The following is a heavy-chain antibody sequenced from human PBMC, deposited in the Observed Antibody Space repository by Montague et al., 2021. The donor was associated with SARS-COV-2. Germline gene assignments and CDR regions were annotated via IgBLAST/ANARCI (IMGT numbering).Heavy chain of an antibody. CDR1: GDNVSSNSAA. D-gene: IGHD6-19*01. Sequence: CAISGDNVSSNSAAWNWIRQSPSRGLEWLGRTYYRSKWYNDYAVSVKSRITINPDTSKNQFSLQLNSVTPEDTAVYYCARGDEEQWLVHYYYGMDVWGQGTTVTVSS. CDR2: TYYRSKWYN. V-gene: IGHV6-1*01. J-gene: IGHJ6*02. CDR3: ARGDEEQWLVHYYYGMDV.